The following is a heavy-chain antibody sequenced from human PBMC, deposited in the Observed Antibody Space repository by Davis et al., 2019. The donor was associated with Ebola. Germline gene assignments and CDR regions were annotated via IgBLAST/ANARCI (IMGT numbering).Heavy chain of an antibody. Sequence: GESLKISCAASGFTFSSYWMHWVRQAPGKGLVWVPRINSDGSSTSYADSVKGRFTISRDNSKNTLYLQMNSLRAEDTAVYYCAKDALYSSSWYDWGQGTLVTVSS. J-gene: IGHJ4*02. V-gene: IGHV3-74*01. CDR3: AKDALYSSSWYD. CDR1: GFTFSSYW. D-gene: IGHD6-13*01. CDR2: INSDGSST.